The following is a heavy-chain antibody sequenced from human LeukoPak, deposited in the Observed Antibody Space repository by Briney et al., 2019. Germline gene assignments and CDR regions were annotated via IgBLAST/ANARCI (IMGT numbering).Heavy chain of an antibody. CDR2: IYYSGNT. CDR3: ARDPSHHSGTFDI. Sequence: SETLSLTCTVSGGSISSSYWSWIRQPPGKGLEWIGYIYYSGNTNYNPSLKSRVTISLDMSQNQFSLRLRSMTAADTAVYYCARDPSHHSGTFDIWGQGTMVTVSS. V-gene: IGHV4-59*01. J-gene: IGHJ3*02. D-gene: IGHD2-15*01. CDR1: GGSISSSY.